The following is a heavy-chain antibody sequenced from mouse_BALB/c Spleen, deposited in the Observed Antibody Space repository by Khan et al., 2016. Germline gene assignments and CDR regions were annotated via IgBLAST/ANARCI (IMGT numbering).Heavy chain of an antibody. V-gene: IGHV6-6*02. J-gene: IGHJ2*01. Sequence: EVKLEESGGGLVQPGGSMKLSCVASGFTFGNFWMSWVRQSPEKGLEWVAEIRFKSDNYATHYAETVKGRFTISRDDSKSRLYLQMNSLRTEDTGIYYCTSVVDYWGQGTTLTVSS. D-gene: IGHD1-1*02. CDR1: GFTFGNFW. CDR3: TSVVDY. CDR2: IRFKSDNYAT.